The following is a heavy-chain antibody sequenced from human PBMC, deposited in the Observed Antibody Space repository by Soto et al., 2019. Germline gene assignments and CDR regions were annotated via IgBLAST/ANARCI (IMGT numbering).Heavy chain of an antibody. J-gene: IGHJ4*02. CDR3: AREDTAMVTVWDY. D-gene: IGHD5-18*01. CDR1: GGSISSGGYY. V-gene: IGHV4-31*03. Sequence: SETLSLTCTVSGGSISSGGYYWSWIRQHPGKGLEWIGEINHSGSTNYNPSLKSRVTISVDTSKNQFSLKLSSVTAADTAVYYCAREDTAMVTVWDYWGQGTLVTVSS. CDR2: INHSGST.